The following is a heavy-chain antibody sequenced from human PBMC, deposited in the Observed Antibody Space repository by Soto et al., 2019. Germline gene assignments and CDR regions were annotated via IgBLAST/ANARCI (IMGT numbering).Heavy chain of an antibody. CDR1: GYTFTSYY. CDR2: INPSGGST. V-gene: IGHV1-46*01. CDR3: ARAGVAVAGFDY. Sequence: QVQLVQSGAEVKKPGASVKVSCKASGYTFTSYYMHWVRQAPGQGLEWMGIINPSGGSTSYAQKFQGRVTMTRDTSTSTVYMELSSLRSEDTAVYYWARAGVAVAGFDYWGQGTLVTFSS. D-gene: IGHD6-19*01. J-gene: IGHJ4*02.